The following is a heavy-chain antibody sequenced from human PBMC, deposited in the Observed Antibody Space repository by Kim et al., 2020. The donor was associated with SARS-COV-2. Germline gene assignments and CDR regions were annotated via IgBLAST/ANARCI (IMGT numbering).Heavy chain of an antibody. CDR1: GGSFSGYY. Sequence: SETLSLTCAVYGGSFSGYYWSWIRQPPGKGLEWIGEINHSGSTNYNPSLKSRVTISVDTSKNQFSLKLSSVTAADTAVYYCARGSLTYYYDSSGYYYVGYYFDYWGQGTLVTVSS. V-gene: IGHV4-34*01. D-gene: IGHD3-22*01. J-gene: IGHJ4*02. CDR2: INHSGST. CDR3: ARGSLTYYYDSSGYYYVGYYFDY.